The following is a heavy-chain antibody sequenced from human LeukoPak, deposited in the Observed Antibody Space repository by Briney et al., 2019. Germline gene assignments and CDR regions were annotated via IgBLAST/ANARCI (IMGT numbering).Heavy chain of an antibody. CDR1: GGSFSGYY. CDR2: INHSGST. D-gene: IGHD3-3*01. V-gene: IGHV4-34*01. CDR3: ARAFTIFGVVIRYYFDY. J-gene: IGHJ4*02. Sequence: TSETLSLTCAVYGGSFSGYYWSWIRQPPGKGLEWIGEINHSGSTNYNPSLKSRVTISVDTSKNQFSLKLSSVTAADTAVYYCARAFTIFGVVIRYYFDYWGQGTPVTVSS.